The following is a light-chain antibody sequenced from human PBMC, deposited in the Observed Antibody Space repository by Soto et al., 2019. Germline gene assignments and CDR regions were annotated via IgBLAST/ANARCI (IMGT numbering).Light chain of an antibody. J-gene: IGKJ1*01. V-gene: IGKV1-5*03. CDR2: KAS. CDR1: QTISSW. Sequence: DIHMSQSPSTLSASLGDRVTITCLASQTISSWLAWYQQKPGKAPKLLIYKASTLESGVPSRFSGSGSGTEFTLTISSLQPDDFASYYCQQYNSYSPEWTFGQGTKVDIK. CDR3: QQYNSYSPEWT.